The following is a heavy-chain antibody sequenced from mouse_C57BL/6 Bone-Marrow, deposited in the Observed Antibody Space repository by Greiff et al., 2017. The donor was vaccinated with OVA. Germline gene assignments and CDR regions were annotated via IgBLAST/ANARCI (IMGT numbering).Heavy chain of an antibody. CDR2: ISSGSSTI. D-gene: IGHD1-1*01. V-gene: IGHV5-17*01. CDR3: ARPGSSYDWYFDV. J-gene: IGHJ1*03. CDR1: GFTFSDYG. Sequence: EVKLMESGGGLVKPGGSLKLSCAASGFTFSDYGMHWVRQAPEKGLEWVAYISSGSSTIYYADTVKGRFTISRDNAKTTMFLQMTSLRSEDTAMYYCARPGSSYDWYFDVWGTGTTVTVSS.